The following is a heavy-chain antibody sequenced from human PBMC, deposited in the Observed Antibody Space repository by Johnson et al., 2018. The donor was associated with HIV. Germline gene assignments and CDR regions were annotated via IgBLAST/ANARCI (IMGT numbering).Heavy chain of an antibody. Sequence: EVQLVESGGGLVQPGGSLRLSCAASGFTFSRYCMNWVRQTPGKGLEWVANIKQDGREKYYVDSVKGRFTISRDNAKNSLYLQMNSRRAEDTAVYYCARDGSDVVGAPLQAFDIWGQGTMVTVSS. V-gene: IGHV3-7*05. J-gene: IGHJ3*02. CDR3: ARDGSDVVGAPLQAFDI. CDR2: IKQDGREK. CDR1: GFTFSRYC. D-gene: IGHD1-26*01.